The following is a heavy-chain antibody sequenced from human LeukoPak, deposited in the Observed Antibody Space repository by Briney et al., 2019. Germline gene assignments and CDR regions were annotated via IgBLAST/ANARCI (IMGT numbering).Heavy chain of an antibody. D-gene: IGHD5-12*01. Sequence: GGSLRLSCAASGFTFSSYSMNWVRQAPGKGLEWVSSISSSSSYIYYADSVKGRFTISRDNAKNSLYLQMNSLRAEDTAVYYCARDVPLLGYDYSYYYYYYMDVWGKGTTVTISS. CDR1: GFTFSSYS. CDR3: ARDVPLLGYDYSYYYYYYMDV. CDR2: ISSSSSYI. J-gene: IGHJ6*03. V-gene: IGHV3-21*01.